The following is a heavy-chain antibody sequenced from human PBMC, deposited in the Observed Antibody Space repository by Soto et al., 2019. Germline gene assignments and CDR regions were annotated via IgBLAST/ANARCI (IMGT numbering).Heavy chain of an antibody. CDR2: IRSKAYGGTT. V-gene: IGHV3-49*04. Sequence: PGGSLRLSCTASGFTFGDYAMSWVRQAPGKGLEWVGFIRSKAYGGTTEYAASVKGRFTISRDDSKSIAYLQMNSLKTEDTAVYYCTRERFGFWARRYYYGMDVWGQGTTVTVSS. J-gene: IGHJ6*02. CDR3: TRERFGFWARRYYYGMDV. CDR1: GFTFGDYA. D-gene: IGHD3-3*01.